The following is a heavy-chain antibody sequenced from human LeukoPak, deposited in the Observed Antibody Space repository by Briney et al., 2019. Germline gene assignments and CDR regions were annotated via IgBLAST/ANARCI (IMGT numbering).Heavy chain of an antibody. CDR3: ARNPGGVATMTVDY. Sequence: SETLSLTCTVSGGSISSYYWSWIRQPPGKGLEWIGYIYYSGSTNYNPSLKSRVTISVDTSKNQFSLKLSSVTAADPAVYSCARNPGGVATMTVDYWGQGTLVTVSS. J-gene: IGHJ4*02. V-gene: IGHV4-59*01. D-gene: IGHD5-12*01. CDR1: GGSISSYY. CDR2: IYYSGST.